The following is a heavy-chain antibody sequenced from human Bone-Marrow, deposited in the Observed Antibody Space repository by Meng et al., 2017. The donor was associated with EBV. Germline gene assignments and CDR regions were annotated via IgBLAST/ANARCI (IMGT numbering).Heavy chain of an antibody. D-gene: IGHD2-15*01. Sequence: EVQLVESGGGLVKPGGSLRLSCAASGVTFSSYSMNWVRQAPGKGLEWVSSISSSSSYIYYADSVKGRFTISRDNAKNSLYLQMNSLRAEDTAVYYCARVLYCSGGSCRDYWGQGTLVTVSS. CDR1: GVTFSSYS. CDR2: ISSSSSYI. J-gene: IGHJ4*02. CDR3: ARVLYCSGGSCRDY. V-gene: IGHV3-21*01.